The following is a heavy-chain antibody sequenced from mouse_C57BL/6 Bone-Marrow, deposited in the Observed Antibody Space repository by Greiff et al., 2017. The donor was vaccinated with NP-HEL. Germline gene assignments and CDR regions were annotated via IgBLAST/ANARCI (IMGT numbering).Heavy chain of an antibody. D-gene: IGHD2-1*01. CDR3: ATYLLWPMDY. Sequence: VKLVESGPGLVAPSQSLSITCTVSGFSLTSYGVDWVRQSPGKGLEWLGVIWGVGSTNYNSALKSRLSISKDNSKSQVFLKMNSLQTDDTAMYYCATYLLWPMDYWGQGTSVTVSS. V-gene: IGHV2-6*01. CDR1: GFSLTSYG. CDR2: IWGVGST. J-gene: IGHJ4*01.